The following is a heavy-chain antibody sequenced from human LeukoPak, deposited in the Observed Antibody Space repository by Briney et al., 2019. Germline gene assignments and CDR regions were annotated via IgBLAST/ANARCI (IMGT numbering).Heavy chain of an antibody. D-gene: IGHD1-26*01. CDR2: ISSSSSYI. Sequence: GGSLRLSCAASGFTFSSYSMNWVRQAPGKGLEWVSSISSSSSYIYYADSVKGRFTISRDNAKNSLYLQMNSLRAEDTAVYYCARSGSYYLPNWFDPWGQGTLVTVSS. CDR1: GFTFSSYS. CDR3: ARSGSYYLPNWFDP. V-gene: IGHV3-21*01. J-gene: IGHJ5*02.